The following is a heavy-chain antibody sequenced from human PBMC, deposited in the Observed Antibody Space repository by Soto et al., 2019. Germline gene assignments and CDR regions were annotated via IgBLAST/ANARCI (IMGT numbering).Heavy chain of an antibody. J-gene: IGHJ4*02. CDR2: IRSKAYGGTT. Sequence: GGSLRLSCTASGFTFGDYAMSWFRQAPGKGLEWVGFIRSKAYGGTTEYAASVKGRFTISRDDSKSIAYLQMNSLKTEDTAVYYCTRESVWLMVYAPPFDYWGQGTLVTVSS. CDR1: GFTFGDYA. V-gene: IGHV3-49*03. CDR3: TRESVWLMVYAPPFDY. D-gene: IGHD2-8*01.